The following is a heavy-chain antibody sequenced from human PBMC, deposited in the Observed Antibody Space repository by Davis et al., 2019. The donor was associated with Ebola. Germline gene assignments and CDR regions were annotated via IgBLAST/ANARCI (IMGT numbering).Heavy chain of an antibody. V-gene: IGHV1-2*06. J-gene: IGHJ6*02. D-gene: IGHD3-10*01. CDR3: ANGPLSLWFGESKEYGMDV. CDR1: GYTFTGYY. CDR2: INPNSGGT. Sequence: AASVKVSCKASGYTFTGYYMHWVRQAPGQGLEWMGRINPNSGGTNYAQKFQGRVTMTRDTSISTAYMELSRLRSDDTAVYYCANGPLSLWFGESKEYGMDVWGQGTTVTVSS.